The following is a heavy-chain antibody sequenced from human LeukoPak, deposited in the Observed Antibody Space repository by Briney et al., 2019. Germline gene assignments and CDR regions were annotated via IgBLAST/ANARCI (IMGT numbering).Heavy chain of an antibody. D-gene: IGHD3-16*02. J-gene: IGHJ4*02. CDR2: FDPEDGET. CDR3: ATQGYYDYIWGSYLKGVPYTSIDY. CDR1: GYTLTELS. V-gene: IGHV1-24*01. Sequence: ASVKVSCKVSGYTLTELSMHWVRQAPGKGLEWMGGFDPEDGETIYAQKFQGRVTMTEDTSTDTAYMELSSLRSEDTAVYYCATQGYYDYIWGSYLKGVPYTSIDYWGQGTLVTVSS.